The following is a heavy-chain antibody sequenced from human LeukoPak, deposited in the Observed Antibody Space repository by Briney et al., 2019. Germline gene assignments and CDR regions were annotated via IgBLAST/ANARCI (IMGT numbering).Heavy chain of an antibody. J-gene: IGHJ4*02. Sequence: GRSLRLSCTASGFTFGDAAMSWVRQAPGKGLEWVGFIRSKAYGGTAVHAASVKGRFTISRDDSKSIAYLQMNSLKTEDTAVYYCTRDQFYWGQGTLVTVSS. D-gene: IGHD5-24*01. CDR3: TRDQFY. CDR1: GFTFGDAA. V-gene: IGHV3-49*04. CDR2: IRSKAYGGTA.